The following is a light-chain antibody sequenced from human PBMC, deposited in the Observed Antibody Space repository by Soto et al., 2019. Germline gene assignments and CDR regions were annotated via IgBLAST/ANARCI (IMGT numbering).Light chain of an antibody. CDR1: QSVSSY. J-gene: IGKJ2*01. CDR3: QQHSNWLYT. Sequence: EIVLTQSPSTLSLSIGERATLSCRASQSVSSYLAWYQQKPGQAPWLLIYDASNRATGIPSRFSGSGSGTELSLTISSLEPGDVAVYYCQQHSNWLYTFGKGNKLEIK. V-gene: IGKV3-11*01. CDR2: DAS.